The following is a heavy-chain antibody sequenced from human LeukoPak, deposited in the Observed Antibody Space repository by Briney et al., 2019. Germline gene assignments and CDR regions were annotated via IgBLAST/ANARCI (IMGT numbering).Heavy chain of an antibody. V-gene: IGHV4-38-2*02. D-gene: IGHD2-15*01. CDR3: ARGGWSYYYMDV. Sequence: NPSETLSLTCTVSGYSISSGYYWGWIRQPPGKGLEWIGSIYHSGSTYYNPSLKSRVTISVDTSKNQFSLKLSSVTAADTAVYYCARGGWSYYYMDVWGKGTTVTVSS. CDR2: IYHSGST. CDR1: GYSISSGYY. J-gene: IGHJ6*03.